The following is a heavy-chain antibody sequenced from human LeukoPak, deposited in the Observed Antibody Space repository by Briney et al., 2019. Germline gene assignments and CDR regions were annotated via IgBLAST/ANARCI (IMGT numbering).Heavy chain of an antibody. Sequence: GGSLRLSCAASGFTFSSYSMSWVRQAPGKGREWVSSISSSSSYIYYADSVKGRFTISRDNAKNSLYLQMNSLRAEDTAVYYCARVRFGDNVDYWGQGTLVTVSS. CDR3: ARVRFGDNVDY. J-gene: IGHJ4*02. CDR2: ISSSSSYI. CDR1: GFTFSSYS. V-gene: IGHV3-21*01. D-gene: IGHD3-10*01.